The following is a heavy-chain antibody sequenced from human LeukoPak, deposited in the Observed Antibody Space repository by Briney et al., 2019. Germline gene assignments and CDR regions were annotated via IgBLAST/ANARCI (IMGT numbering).Heavy chain of an antibody. CDR2: INHSGST. J-gene: IGHJ5*02. D-gene: IGHD6-13*01. Sequence: SETLSLTCTVSGGSISSSSYYWGWIRQPPGKGLEWIGEINHSGSTNYNPSLKSRVTISVDTSKNQFSLKLSSVTAADTAVYYCARPGYSSSWYAGRGWFDPWGQGTLVTVSS. CDR3: ARPGYSSSWYAGRGWFDP. V-gene: IGHV4-39*07. CDR1: GGSISSSSYY.